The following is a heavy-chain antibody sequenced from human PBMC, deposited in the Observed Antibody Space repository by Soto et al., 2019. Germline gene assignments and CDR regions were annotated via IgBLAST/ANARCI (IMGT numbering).Heavy chain of an antibody. CDR3: ATLIYSSGSQLPDY. D-gene: IGHD6-19*01. V-gene: IGHV3-30*03. CDR1: GFSFSSYG. CDR2: ISHDGSSK. J-gene: IGHJ4*02. Sequence: QVQLVESGGGVVQPGRSLRLSCAASGFSFSSYGMHWVRQAPGKGLEWVAVISHDGSSKYYADSVKGRFTISRDNSKNTLYLQMNSLRAEDTAVYYCATLIYSSGSQLPDYWGQGTLVTVSS.